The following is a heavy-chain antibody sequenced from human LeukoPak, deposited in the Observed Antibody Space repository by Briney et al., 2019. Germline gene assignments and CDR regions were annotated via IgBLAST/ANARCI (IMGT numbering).Heavy chain of an antibody. Sequence: GESLDFSWQASGSSFSSYWIGGVRQLPGKGLEWMGIIYPGDSNTSSRPSFQGQGTISADKSIRTAYLQWSSLKASDTAMYYCARPEGRYRPMDAFDIWGQGTMVTVSS. CDR1: GSSFSSYW. V-gene: IGHV5-51*01. D-gene: IGHD1-26*01. J-gene: IGHJ3*02. CDR3: ARPEGRYRPMDAFDI. CDR2: IYPGDSNT.